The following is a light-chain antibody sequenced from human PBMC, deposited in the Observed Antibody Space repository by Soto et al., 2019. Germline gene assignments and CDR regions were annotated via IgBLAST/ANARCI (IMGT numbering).Light chain of an antibody. CDR1: QSISSW. CDR2: DAS. J-gene: IGKJ4*01. CDR3: QQSYSTPLT. Sequence: DIQMTQSPSTRSASVGGRVPITCRASQSISSWLAWYQQKPGKAPKLLIYDASSWESGVPSRFSGSGSGTEFTLTLSSLQPDDFATYYCQQSYSTPLTFGGGTQVDIK. V-gene: IGKV1-5*01.